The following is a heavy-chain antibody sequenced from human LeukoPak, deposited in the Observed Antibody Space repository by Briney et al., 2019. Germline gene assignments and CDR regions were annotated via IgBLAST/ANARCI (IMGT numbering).Heavy chain of an antibody. CDR3: ARGRARYYDSSGYTDDY. D-gene: IGHD3-22*01. CDR2: INHSGST. J-gene: IGHJ4*02. V-gene: IGHV4-34*01. CDR1: GGSFSGYY. Sequence: SETLSLTCAVYGGSFSGYYWSWIRQPPGKGLEWIGEINHSGSTNYNPSLKSRVTISVDTSKNQFSLKLSSVTAADTAVYYCARGRARYYDSSGYTDDYWGQGTLATVSS.